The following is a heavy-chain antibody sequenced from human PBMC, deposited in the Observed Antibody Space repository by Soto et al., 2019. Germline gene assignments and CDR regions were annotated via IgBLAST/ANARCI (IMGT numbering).Heavy chain of an antibody. CDR2: VSGSGGTT. V-gene: IGHV3-23*01. CDR1: GFIFSTYA. J-gene: IGHJ6*02. Sequence: EVQLLESGGGLVQPGGSLRLSCAASGFIFSTYAMSWVRQAPGKGLERVSGVSGSGGTTYYADSVKGRFTISRDNSKNTLYLQMNSLRAEDTAVYYCAKAVLRGLEALKTGIDVWGHGTTVPVSS. D-gene: IGHD3-10*02. CDR3: AKAVLRGLEALKTGIDV.